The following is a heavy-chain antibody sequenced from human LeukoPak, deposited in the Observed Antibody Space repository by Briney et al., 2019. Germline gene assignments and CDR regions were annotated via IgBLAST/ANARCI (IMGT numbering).Heavy chain of an antibody. V-gene: IGHV4-61*02. J-gene: IGHJ2*01. D-gene: IGHD6-13*01. CDR2: IYTSGST. Sequence: SQTLSLTCTVSGGSISSGSYYWSWIRQPAGKGLEWIGRIYTSGSTNYNPSLKSRVTISVDTSKNQFSLKLSSVTAADTAVYYCARHPASIAAASVHWYFDLWGRGTLVTVSS. CDR3: ARHPASIAAASVHWYFDL. CDR1: GGSISSGSYY.